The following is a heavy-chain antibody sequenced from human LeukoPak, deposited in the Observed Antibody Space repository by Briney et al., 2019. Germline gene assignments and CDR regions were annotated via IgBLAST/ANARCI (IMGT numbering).Heavy chain of an antibody. D-gene: IGHD5-12*01. Sequence: QPGGSLRLSCVASGFTFSNYWMHWVRQAPGKGLVWVSHINSDRSSTTYADSVKGRFTISRDNAKNTLYLQMNSLRAEDTAVYYCATNSGYRFDYWGQGTLVTVSS. CDR3: ATNSGYRFDY. J-gene: IGHJ4*02. V-gene: IGHV3-74*01. CDR2: INSDRSST. CDR1: GFTFSNYW.